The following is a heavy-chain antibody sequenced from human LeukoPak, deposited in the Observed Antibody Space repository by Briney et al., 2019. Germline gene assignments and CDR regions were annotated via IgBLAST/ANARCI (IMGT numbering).Heavy chain of an antibody. CDR2: ISYDGSNE. CDR3: AKAGGYSGYDSNWFDP. J-gene: IGHJ5*02. CDR1: GFTFSSYT. V-gene: IGHV3-30*07. D-gene: IGHD5-12*01. Sequence: PGRSLRLSCAASGFTFSSYTMHWVRQAPGKGLEWVAVISYDGSNEYYADSVNGRFTISRDNSKNTLYLQMNSLRAEDTAVYYCAKAGGYSGYDSNWFDPWGQGTLVTVSS.